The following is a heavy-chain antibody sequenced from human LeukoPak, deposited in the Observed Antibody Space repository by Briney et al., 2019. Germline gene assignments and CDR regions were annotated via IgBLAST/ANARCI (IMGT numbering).Heavy chain of an antibody. Sequence: SETLSLTCAVYGGSFSGYYWSWIRQPPGKGLEWIGEINHSGSTNYNPSLKSRVTISVDTSKNQFSLKLSSVTAADTAVYYCARHTRWIQLWFGWYSDLWGRGTLVTVSS. CDR1: GGSFSGYY. V-gene: IGHV4-34*01. CDR3: ARHTRWIQLWFGWYSDL. J-gene: IGHJ2*01. CDR2: INHSGST. D-gene: IGHD5-18*01.